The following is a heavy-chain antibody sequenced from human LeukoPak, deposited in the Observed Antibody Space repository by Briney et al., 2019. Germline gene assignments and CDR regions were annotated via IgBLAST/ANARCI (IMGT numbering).Heavy chain of an antibody. J-gene: IGHJ4*02. Sequence: SATLSLTCTVSGGSISSYYWSWIRQPPGKGLEWIGYIYYSGSTNYNPSLKSRVTISVDTSKNQFSLKLSSVTAADTAVYYCARDSGIAAAFDYWGQGTLVTVSS. V-gene: IGHV4-59*01. CDR3: ARDSGIAAAFDY. CDR1: GGSISSYY. CDR2: IYYSGST. D-gene: IGHD6-13*01.